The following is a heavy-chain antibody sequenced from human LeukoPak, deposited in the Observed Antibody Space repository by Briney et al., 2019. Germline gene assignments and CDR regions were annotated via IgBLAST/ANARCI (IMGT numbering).Heavy chain of an antibody. D-gene: IGHD4-23*01. Sequence: GGSLRLSCASSGFTFSNYVLYWVRQAPGKGLEWVAVISYDGSNKYYADSVKGRFTISRDNSKNTLYLQMNSLRAEDTAVYYCAKDPTAGWGYGGNRHYFDYWGQGTLVTVSS. V-gene: IGHV3-30*18. J-gene: IGHJ4*02. CDR2: ISYDGSNK. CDR3: AKDPTAGWGYGGNRHYFDY. CDR1: GFTFSNYV.